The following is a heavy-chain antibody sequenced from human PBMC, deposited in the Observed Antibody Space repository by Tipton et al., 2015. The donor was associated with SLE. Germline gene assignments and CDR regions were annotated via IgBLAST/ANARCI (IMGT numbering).Heavy chain of an antibody. D-gene: IGHD6-13*01. V-gene: IGHV3-30*04. Sequence: LSLTCAASGFTFSSYAMHWVRQAPGKGLEWVAVISYDGSNKYYADSVKGRFTISRDNSKNTLYLQMNSLRAEDTAVYYCARGQDSSSGGFDPWGQGTLVTVSS. CDR2: ISYDGSNK. CDR3: ARGQDSSSGGFDP. J-gene: IGHJ5*02. CDR1: GFTFSSYA.